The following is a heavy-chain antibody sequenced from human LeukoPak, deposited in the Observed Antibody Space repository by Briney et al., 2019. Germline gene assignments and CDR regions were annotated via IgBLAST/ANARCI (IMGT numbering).Heavy chain of an antibody. CDR3: ARVLYDSSGYYLDY. J-gene: IGHJ4*02. CDR1: GGSFSGYY. D-gene: IGHD3-22*01. V-gene: IGHV4-34*01. CDR2: INHSGST. Sequence: ASETLSLTCAVYGGSFSGYYWSWIRQPPGKGLEWIGEINHSGSTNYNPSLKSRVTISVDTSKNQFSLKLSSVTAADTAVYYCARVLYDSSGYYLDYWGQGTLVTVSS.